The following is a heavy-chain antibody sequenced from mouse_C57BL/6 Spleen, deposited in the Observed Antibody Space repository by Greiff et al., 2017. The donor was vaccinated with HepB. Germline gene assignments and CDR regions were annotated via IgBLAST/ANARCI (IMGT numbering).Heavy chain of an antibody. V-gene: IGHV1-18*01. CDR1: GYTFTDYN. J-gene: IGHJ4*01. D-gene: IGHD1-1*01. CDR3: ARSEYYGSSLYYYAMDY. CDR2: INPGSGGT. Sequence: EVQLQESGPELVKPGASVKIPCKASGYTFTDYNMDWVKQSHGKSLEWIGDINPGSGGTNYNEKFKGKATLTADKSSSTAYMQLSSLTSEDSAVYFCARSEYYGSSLYYYAMDYWGQGTSVTVSS.